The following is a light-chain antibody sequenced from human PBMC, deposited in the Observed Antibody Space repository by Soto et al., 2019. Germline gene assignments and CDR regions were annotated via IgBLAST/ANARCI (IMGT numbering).Light chain of an antibody. J-gene: IGKJ2*01. CDR1: QSISSY. Sequence: DMQMTQSPSSLSASVGDRVTITCRASQSISSYLNWYQQKPGKAPKLLIYAASSLQSGVPSRFSGSRSGTDFTLTISSLQPEDFATYYCQQSYSTLYTFGQGTKLEIK. CDR3: QQSYSTLYT. CDR2: AAS. V-gene: IGKV1-39*01.